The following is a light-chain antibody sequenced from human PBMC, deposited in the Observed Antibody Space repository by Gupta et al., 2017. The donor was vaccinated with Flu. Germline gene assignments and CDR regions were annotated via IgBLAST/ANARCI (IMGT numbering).Light chain of an antibody. CDR3: LRYHVGVQV. Sequence: ASNTGPVTNYYYPNWFQHKPGQAPRSLIYSTHNKNSWTPARFSGSRLWGKAALTLSTVQPEDEAEYYCLRYHVGVQVFGGGTKLTFL. J-gene: IGLJ2*01. CDR2: STH. CDR1: TGPVTNYYY. V-gene: IGLV7-43*01.